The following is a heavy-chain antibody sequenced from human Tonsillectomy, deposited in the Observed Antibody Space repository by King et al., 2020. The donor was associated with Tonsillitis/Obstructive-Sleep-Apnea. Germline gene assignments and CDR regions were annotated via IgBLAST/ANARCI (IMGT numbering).Heavy chain of an antibody. V-gene: IGHV3-53*01. CDR1: GFTVSSNY. CDR2: LYSGGST. D-gene: IGHD2-2*01. J-gene: IGHJ4*02. CDR3: ARFFSSRRNHLLSAFDY. Sequence: DVQLVESGGGLIQPGGSLRLSCAASGFTVSSNYMSWVRQAPGKGLEWVSALYSGGSTYYADSVKGRFTISRDNSKNTLYLQMNSLRAEDTAVYYCARFFSSRRNHLLSAFDYWGQGTLVTVSS.